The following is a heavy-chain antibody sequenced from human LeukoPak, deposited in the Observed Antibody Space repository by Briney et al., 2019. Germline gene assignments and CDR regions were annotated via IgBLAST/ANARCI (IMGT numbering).Heavy chain of an antibody. CDR2: ISFDGGNK. V-gene: IGHV3-30*19. Sequence: GGSLRLSSAASGLTFSSFVMHWVRQAPGKWLDWVAVISFDGGNKNYADSVKGRFTISGDDSKNTLYLHMRSLRAEDTAVYYCARDSVTTGNHFDSWGQGALVTVSS. CDR3: ARDSVTTGNHFDS. CDR1: GLTFSSFV. J-gene: IGHJ4*02. D-gene: IGHD4-17*01.